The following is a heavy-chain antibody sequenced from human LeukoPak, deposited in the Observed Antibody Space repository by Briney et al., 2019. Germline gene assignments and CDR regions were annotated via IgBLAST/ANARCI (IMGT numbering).Heavy chain of an antibody. J-gene: IGHJ4*02. CDR1: GFTLSSSE. CDR3: ARETSGYYYKSYFDY. Sequence: PGGSLRLSCAASGFTLSSSEMNWVRQAPGKGLEWVSYISRSCSTIFYADSVKGRFTISRDNAKNSVSLQMNSLRAEDTAVYYCARETSGYYYKSYFDYWGKGPLVNVS. V-gene: IGHV3-48*03. D-gene: IGHD3-22*01. CDR2: ISRSCSTI.